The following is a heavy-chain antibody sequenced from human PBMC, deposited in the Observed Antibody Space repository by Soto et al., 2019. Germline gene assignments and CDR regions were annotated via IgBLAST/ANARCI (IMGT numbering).Heavy chain of an antibody. Sequence: QITLKESGPTLVKPTQTLTLTCTYSGFTLTTRVVGVGWIRQPPGKALEWLALIYWDDDEGYSPSLKSRLTITKDTSKNQVVLTMTNMDPADTATYYCAHRPRGFSYHIDYWGQGTLVTVSS. CDR2: IYWDDDE. CDR1: GFTLTTRVVG. V-gene: IGHV2-5*02. CDR3: AHRPRGFSYHIDY. D-gene: IGHD5-18*01. J-gene: IGHJ4*02.